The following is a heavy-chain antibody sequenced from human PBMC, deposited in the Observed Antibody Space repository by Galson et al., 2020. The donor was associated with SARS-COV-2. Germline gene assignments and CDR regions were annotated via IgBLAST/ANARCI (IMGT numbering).Heavy chain of an antibody. CDR1: GFTFEDYA. V-gene: IGHV3-9*01. D-gene: IGHD6-13*01. J-gene: IGHJ4*02. Sequence: TGGSLRLSCAASGFTFEDYAIHWVRQAPGKGLEWISAISWNSGTIGYADSVKGRFTISRDNAKNSLYLQMNSLRTEDTALYYCARDLGAVVQQPDYWGQGTLVIVSS. CDR3: ARDLGAVVQQPDY. CDR2: ISWNSGTI.